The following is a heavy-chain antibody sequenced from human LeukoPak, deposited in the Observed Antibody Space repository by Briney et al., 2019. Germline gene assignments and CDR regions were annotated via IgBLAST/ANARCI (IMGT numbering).Heavy chain of an antibody. D-gene: IGHD4-23*01. V-gene: IGHV1-69*13. CDR2: IIPIFGTA. J-gene: IGHJ4*02. CDR3: ARGGDFGGNFLFY. CDR1: GGTFSSYA. Sequence: GASVKVSCKASGGTFSSYAISWVRQAPGQGLEWMGGIIPIFGTANYAQKFQGRVTITADESTSTAYMELSSLRSEDTAVYYCARGGDFGGNFLFYWGQGTLVTVSS.